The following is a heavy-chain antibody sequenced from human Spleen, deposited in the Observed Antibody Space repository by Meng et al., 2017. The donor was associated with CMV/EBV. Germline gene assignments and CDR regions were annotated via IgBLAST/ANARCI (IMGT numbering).Heavy chain of an antibody. D-gene: IGHD3-10*01. J-gene: IGHJ6*02. CDR2: IYYSGST. V-gene: IGHV4-39*07. Sequence: SETLSLTCTVSGGSISSNSYYWGWIRQPPGKGLEWIGNIYYSGSTYYNPSLKSRVTISVDTSKNQFSLKVNSVTAADTAVYYCARVDVLLWFGEFGTKSPYYYYGMDVWGQGTTVTVSS. CDR1: GGSISSNSYY. CDR3: ARVDVLLWFGEFGTKSPYYYYGMDV.